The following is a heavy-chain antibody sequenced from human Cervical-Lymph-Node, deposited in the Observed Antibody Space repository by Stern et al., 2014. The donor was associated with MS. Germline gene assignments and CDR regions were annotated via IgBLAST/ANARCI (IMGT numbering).Heavy chain of an antibody. J-gene: IGHJ4*02. D-gene: IGHD6-25*01. Sequence: QVQLVESGGGVVQPGRSLRLSCTASGFTFRSYGMHWVRQAPGKGLEWVALFTFDGNDTYYSDSVRGRFTISRDNSKSTLYLQMNSLRAEDTAVYYCATIAAAGDFDYWGQGTLVTVSS. CDR1: GFTFRSYG. CDR3: ATIAAAGDFDY. V-gene: IGHV3-30*03. CDR2: FTFDGNDT.